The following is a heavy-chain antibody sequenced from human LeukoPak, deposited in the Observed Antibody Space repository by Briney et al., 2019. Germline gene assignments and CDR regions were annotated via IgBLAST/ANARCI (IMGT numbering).Heavy chain of an antibody. Sequence: HPGGSLRLSCAASGFTFSNAWMSWVRQAPGKGLEWVSYITSSSTTIYYADSVKGRFTISRDNAKNSLYLQMNSLRAEDTAVYYCARGSSDYAINRFDYWGQGTLVTVSS. CDR2: ITSSSTTI. CDR3: ARGSSDYAINRFDY. D-gene: IGHD2-8*01. J-gene: IGHJ4*02. CDR1: GFTFSNAW. V-gene: IGHV3-48*04.